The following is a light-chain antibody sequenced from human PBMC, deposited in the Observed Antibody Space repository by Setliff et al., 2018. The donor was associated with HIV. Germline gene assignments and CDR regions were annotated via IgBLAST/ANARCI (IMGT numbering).Light chain of an antibody. Sequence: SYELTQPPSVSVAPGKTARITCGGNNIGSKSVHWYQQKPGQAPVLVISYDSDRPSGIPERFSGSNSGNTATLTISRVEAGDEADYYCQMWDSSSDHPYVFGTGTKV. CDR3: QMWDSSSDHPYV. CDR2: YDS. V-gene: IGLV3-21*04. CDR1: NIGSKS. J-gene: IGLJ1*01.